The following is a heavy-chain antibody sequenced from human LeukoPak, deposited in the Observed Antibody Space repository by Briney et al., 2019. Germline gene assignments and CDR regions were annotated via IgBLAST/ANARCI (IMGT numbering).Heavy chain of an antibody. D-gene: IGHD6-19*01. J-gene: IGHJ5*02. CDR3: AKGYSSGWYAFDP. CDR2: LSSGGGGT. Sequence: PGGSLRLSCAASGFTFSRYPMIWVRQAPGKGLEWVSTLSSGGGGTYYADSVRGRFTISRDDSKNTLYLEMFSLTAEDTARYYCAKGYSSGWYAFDPWGQGTLVTVSS. V-gene: IGHV3-23*01. CDR1: GFTFSRYP.